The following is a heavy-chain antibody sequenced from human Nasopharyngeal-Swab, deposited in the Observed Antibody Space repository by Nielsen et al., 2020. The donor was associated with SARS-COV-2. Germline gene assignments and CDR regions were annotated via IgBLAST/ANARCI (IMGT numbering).Heavy chain of an antibody. CDR2: IYYSGST. CDR1: GGSISSSSYY. J-gene: IGHJ2*01. Sequence: GPLRLSCTVSGGSISSSSYYWGWIRQPPGKGLEWIGSIYYSGSTYYNPSLKSRVTISVDTSKNQFSLKLSSVTAADTAVYYCARDRQQQLVLGYFDLWGRGTLVTVSS. V-gene: IGHV4-39*07. D-gene: IGHD6-13*01. CDR3: ARDRQQQLVLGYFDL.